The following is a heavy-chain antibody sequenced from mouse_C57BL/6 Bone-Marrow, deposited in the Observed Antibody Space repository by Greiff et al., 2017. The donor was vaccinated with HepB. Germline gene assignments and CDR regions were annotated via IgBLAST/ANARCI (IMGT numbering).Heavy chain of an antibody. Sequence: EVKLVESGGDLVKPGGSLKLSCAASGFTFSSYGMSWVRQTPDKRLEWVATISSGGSYTYYPDSVKGRFTISRDNAKNTLYLQMSSLKSEDTAMYYCARHEYYWGQGTTLTVSS. J-gene: IGHJ2*01. CDR3: ARHEYY. V-gene: IGHV5-6*01. CDR2: ISSGGSYT. CDR1: GFTFSSYG.